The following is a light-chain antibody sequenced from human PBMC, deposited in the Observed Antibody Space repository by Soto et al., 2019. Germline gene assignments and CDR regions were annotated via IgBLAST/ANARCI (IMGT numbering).Light chain of an antibody. J-gene: IGKJ1*01. CDR3: QHFVNSLTWT. V-gene: IGKV3-20*01. Sequence: EIVLTHSPATLSLSPCERATLSSRAIQSVSSTYLIWYQQKPGQAPRLLIYGASSRATGVPDRFSGGGSGTDFTLTISRLEPEDFAVYYCQHFVNSLTWTFGQGTKVDIK. CDR2: GAS. CDR1: QSVSSTY.